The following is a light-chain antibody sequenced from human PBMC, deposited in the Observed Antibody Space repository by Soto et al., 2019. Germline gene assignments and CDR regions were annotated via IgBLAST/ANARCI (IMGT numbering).Light chain of an antibody. CDR3: SSYRRSTTLPSDV. CDR1: SSDVGGYNY. Sequence: QSALTQPASVSGSPGQSITISCTGTSSDVGGYNYVSWYQQHPGKAPKLMIYDVSNRPSGFSNRFSGSKSGNTASLTISGLQAEDEADYYCSSYRRSTTLPSDVFGTGTKVTVL. V-gene: IGLV2-14*01. CDR2: DVS. J-gene: IGLJ1*01.